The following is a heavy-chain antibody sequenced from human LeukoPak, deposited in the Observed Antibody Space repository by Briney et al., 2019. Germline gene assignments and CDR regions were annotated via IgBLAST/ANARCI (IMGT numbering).Heavy chain of an antibody. J-gene: IGHJ6*02. Sequence: GGSLRLSCSASGFPFNSYAMHWVRQAPGKGLEYVSAISDSGGSTYYADSVKGRFTISRDSSKNTLYLQMSSPRAEDTAVYFCVRGYSFGPYGMDVWGQGTTVTVSS. V-gene: IGHV3-64D*09. CDR2: ISDSGGST. CDR1: GFPFNSYA. CDR3: VRGYSFGPYGMDV. D-gene: IGHD2-15*01.